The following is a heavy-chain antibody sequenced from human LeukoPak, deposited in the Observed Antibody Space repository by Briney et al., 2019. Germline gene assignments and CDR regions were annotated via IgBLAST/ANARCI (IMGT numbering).Heavy chain of an antibody. CDR3: ARGLGAGGATFPY. CDR1: GGSFSGYY. V-gene: IGHV4-34*01. CDR2: INHSGST. D-gene: IGHD1-26*01. J-gene: IGHJ4*02. Sequence: SETLSLTCAVYGGSFSGYYWSWIRQPPGKGLEWIGEINHSGSTNYNPSLESRVTISVDTSKNQFSLKLSSVTAADTAVYYCARGLGAGGATFPYWGQGTLVTVSS.